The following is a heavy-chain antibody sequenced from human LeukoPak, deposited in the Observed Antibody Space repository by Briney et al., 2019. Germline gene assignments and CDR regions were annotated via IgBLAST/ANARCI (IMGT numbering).Heavy chain of an antibody. Sequence: GRSLRLSCTASGFTFSDYAMSWFRQAPGKGLEWVGFIRNKAYGGTAEYAASVKGRFTISRDDSKTIAYLQMNSLKTEDTAVSYCTREKRYFDWFQADYWGQGTLVTVSS. CDR2: IRNKAYGGTA. V-gene: IGHV3-49*03. CDR1: GFTFSDYA. CDR3: TREKRYFDWFQADY. D-gene: IGHD3-9*01. J-gene: IGHJ4*02.